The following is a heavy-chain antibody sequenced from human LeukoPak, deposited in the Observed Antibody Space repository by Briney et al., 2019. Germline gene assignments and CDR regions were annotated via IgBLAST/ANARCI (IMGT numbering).Heavy chain of an antibody. CDR2: ISSSGSTI. V-gene: IGHV3-48*04. J-gene: IGHJ6*02. CDR1: GFTFSSYG. Sequence: PGGSLRLSCAASGFTFSSYGMSWVRQAPGKGLEWVSYISSSGSTIYYADSVKGRFTISRDNAKNSLYLQMNSLRAEDTAVYYCARDPIIAAASFGYYYYGMDVWGQGTTVTVSS. D-gene: IGHD6-13*01. CDR3: ARDPIIAAASFGYYYYGMDV.